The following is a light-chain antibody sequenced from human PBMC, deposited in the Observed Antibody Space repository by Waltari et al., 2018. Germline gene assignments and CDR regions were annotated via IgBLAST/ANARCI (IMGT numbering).Light chain of an antibody. CDR3: MQGTHS. V-gene: IGKV2-30*01. Sequence: DVVLPQSPHSLSVAVGPPASVPCRASESIVYSNGNTYLNWYQHRPGHSPRRLIYQVSRRDSGVPDRFSGSGSDPDFTLKISRVEAEDVGVYYCMQGTHSFGPGTRLEIK. J-gene: IGKJ2*01. CDR1: ESIVYSNGNTY. CDR2: QVS.